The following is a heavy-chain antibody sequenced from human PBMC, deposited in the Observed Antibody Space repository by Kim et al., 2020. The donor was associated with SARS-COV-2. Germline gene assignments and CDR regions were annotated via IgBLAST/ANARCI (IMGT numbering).Heavy chain of an antibody. CDR2: INPNSGGT. D-gene: IGHD6-19*01. CDR3: ARAIYSSGWYYY. V-gene: IGHV1-2*02. J-gene: IGHJ4*02. CDR1: GYTFTGYY. Sequence: ASVKVSCKASGYTFTGYYMHWVRQAPGQGLEWMGWINPNSGGTNYAQKFQGRVTMTRDTSISTAYMELSRLRSDDTAVYYCARAIYSSGWYYYWGQGTLVTVSS.